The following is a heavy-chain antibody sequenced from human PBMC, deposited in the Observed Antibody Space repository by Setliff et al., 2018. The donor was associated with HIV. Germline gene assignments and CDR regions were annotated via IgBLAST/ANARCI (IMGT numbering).Heavy chain of an antibody. V-gene: IGHV4-38-2*01. Sequence: SETLSLTCAVSGYSINSGFYWSWMRQPPGKGLEWIGSIYQSGNTNYNPSLESRLTISVDTAKNQFSLKLSSVTAADTAVYYCAAATTLLSPRAWGQGTLVTVSS. CDR1: GYSINSGFY. D-gene: IGHD2-15*01. J-gene: IGHJ5*02. CDR3: AAATTLLSPRA. CDR2: IYQSGNT.